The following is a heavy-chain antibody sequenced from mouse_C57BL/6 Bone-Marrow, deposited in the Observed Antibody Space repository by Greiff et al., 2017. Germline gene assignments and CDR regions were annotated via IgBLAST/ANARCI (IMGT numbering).Heavy chain of an antibody. D-gene: IGHD1-1*01. CDR3: ARWTTVVAPFAY. CDR1: GYTFTSYG. V-gene: IGHV1-81*01. Sequence: VMLVESGAELARPGASVKLSCKASGYTFTSYGISWVKQRTGQGLEWIGEIYPRSGNTYYNEKFKGKATLTADKSSSTAYMELRSLTSEDSAVYFCARWTTVVAPFAYWGQGTLVTVSA. CDR2: IYPRSGNT. J-gene: IGHJ3*01.